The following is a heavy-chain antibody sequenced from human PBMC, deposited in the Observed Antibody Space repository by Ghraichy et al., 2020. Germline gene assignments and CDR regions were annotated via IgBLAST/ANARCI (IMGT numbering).Heavy chain of an antibody. Sequence: SQTLSLTCTVSGGSISSSSYYWDWIRQPPGKGLEWIGSIYYSWSTYYNPSLKSRVTISIDTSKNQFSLKLSPVTAADTAVYYCARRGTLGYCTNGVCYPSGMDVWGQGTTVTVSS. J-gene: IGHJ6*02. V-gene: IGHV4-39*01. CDR3: ARRGTLGYCTNGVCYPSGMDV. CDR2: IYYSWST. D-gene: IGHD2-8*01. CDR1: GGSISSSSYY.